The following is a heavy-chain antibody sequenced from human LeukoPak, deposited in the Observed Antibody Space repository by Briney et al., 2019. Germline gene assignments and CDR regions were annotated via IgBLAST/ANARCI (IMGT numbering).Heavy chain of an antibody. V-gene: IGHV4-59*12. D-gene: IGHD5-18*01. CDR3: ARSRQLWHFDY. CDR2: IYYSGST. Sequence: SETLSLTCTVSGGSISSYYWSWIRQPPGKGLEWIGYIYYSGSTNYNPSLKSRVTISVDTSKNQFSLKLSSVTAADTAVYYCARSRQLWHFDYWGQGTLVTVSS. CDR1: GGSISSYY. J-gene: IGHJ4*02.